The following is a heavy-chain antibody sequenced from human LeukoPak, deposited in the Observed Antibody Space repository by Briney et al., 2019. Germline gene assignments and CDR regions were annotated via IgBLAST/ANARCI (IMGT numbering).Heavy chain of an antibody. CDR1: GFTFSSYA. V-gene: IGHV3-30*01. CDR3: ARDRPGTGTPSHTFDY. D-gene: IGHD1-1*01. Sequence: GGSLRLSCAASGFTFSSYAMHWVRQAACKGLEWVAVISYDGSNKYYADSVKGRFTLSRDNSKNTLYLQMNSLRAEDTAVYYCARDRPGTGTPSHTFDYWGQGTLVTVSS. CDR2: ISYDGSNK. J-gene: IGHJ4*02.